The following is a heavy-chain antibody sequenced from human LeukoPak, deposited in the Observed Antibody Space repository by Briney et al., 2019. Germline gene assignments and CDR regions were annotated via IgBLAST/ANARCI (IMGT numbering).Heavy chain of an antibody. D-gene: IGHD5-18*01. Sequence: GGSLRLSCAASGFTFSSYWMHWVRQAPGKGLVWVSRINSDGSSTSYADSMKGLFTISRDNAKNTLYLQMNSLRAEDTAVYYCARGRGYSYGLGYFLGYWGQGTLVTVSS. V-gene: IGHV3-74*01. CDR2: INSDGSST. CDR1: GFTFSSYW. CDR3: ARGRGYSYGLGYFLGY. J-gene: IGHJ4*02.